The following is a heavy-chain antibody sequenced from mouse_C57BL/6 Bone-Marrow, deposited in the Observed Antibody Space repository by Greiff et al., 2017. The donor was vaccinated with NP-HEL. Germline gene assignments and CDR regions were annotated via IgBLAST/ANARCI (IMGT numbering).Heavy chain of an antibody. V-gene: IGHV1-55*01. CDR1: GYTFTSYW. Sequence: VQLQQPGAELVKPGASVKMSCKASGYTFTSYWITWVKQRPGQGLEWIGDIYPGSGSTNYNEKFKSKATLTVDTSSSTAYMQLSSLTSEDSAVYYCARSYDGYYGFDYWGQGTTLTVSS. D-gene: IGHD2-3*01. CDR2: IYPGSGST. CDR3: ARSYDGYYGFDY. J-gene: IGHJ2*01.